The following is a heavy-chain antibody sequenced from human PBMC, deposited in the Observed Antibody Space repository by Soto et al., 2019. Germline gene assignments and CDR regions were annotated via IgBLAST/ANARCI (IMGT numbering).Heavy chain of an antibody. CDR2: ISYDGSNK. V-gene: IGHV3-30*03. J-gene: IGHJ3*02. CDR3: ASNYDSQRGAFDI. CDR1: GFTFSSYG. D-gene: IGHD3-22*01. Sequence: GGSLRLSCAASGFTFSSYGMHWVRQAPGKGLEWVAVISYDGSNKYYADSVKGRFTISRDNSKNTLYLQMNSLRAEDTAVYYCASNYDSQRGAFDIWGQGTMVTVSS.